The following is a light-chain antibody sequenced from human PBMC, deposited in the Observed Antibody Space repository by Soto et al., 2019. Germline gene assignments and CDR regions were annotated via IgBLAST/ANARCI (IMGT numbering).Light chain of an antibody. CDR1: QSVSSSY. J-gene: IGKJ4*01. Sequence: EIVLTQSPATLTLSPGDRATLSCRASQSVSSSYLAWYQQKPGQAPRLLIYGASSRATGIPDRFSGSGSGTDFTLTISRLEPEDFAVYYCQQYGSSPRITFGGGTKVDIK. V-gene: IGKV3-20*01. CDR3: QQYGSSPRIT. CDR2: GAS.